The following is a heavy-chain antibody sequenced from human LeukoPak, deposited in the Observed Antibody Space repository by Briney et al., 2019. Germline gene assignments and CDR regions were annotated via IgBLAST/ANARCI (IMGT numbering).Heavy chain of an antibody. CDR1: GFTFSSYG. V-gene: IGHV3-33*01. J-gene: IGHJ4*02. Sequence: GGSLRLSCAASGFTFSSYGMHWVRQAPGKGLEWVAVIWYDGSNKYYADSVKGRFTISRDNSKNTLYLQMNSLRAEDTAVYYCARGGYSGCDWDDYWGQGTLVTVSS. CDR3: ARGGYSGCDWDDY. D-gene: IGHD5-12*01. CDR2: IWYDGSNK.